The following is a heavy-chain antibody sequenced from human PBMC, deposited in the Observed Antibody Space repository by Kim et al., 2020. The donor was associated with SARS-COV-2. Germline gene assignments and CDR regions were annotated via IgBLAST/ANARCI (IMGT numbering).Heavy chain of an antibody. CDR1: GGSISSGGYY. V-gene: IGHV4-31*03. J-gene: IGHJ4*02. Sequence: SETLSLTCTVSGGSISSGGYYWSWIRQHPGKGLEWIGYIYYSGSTYYNPSLKSRVTISVDTSKNQFSLKLSSVTAADTAVYYCARCLDVNKPIVGIYFDYWGQGTLVTVSS. D-gene: IGHD3-16*02. CDR2: IYYSGST. CDR3: ARCLDVNKPIVGIYFDY.